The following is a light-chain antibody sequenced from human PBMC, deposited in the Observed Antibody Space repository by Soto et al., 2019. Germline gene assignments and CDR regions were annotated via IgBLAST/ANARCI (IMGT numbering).Light chain of an antibody. CDR3: SSYTSSSDSGV. Sequence: QSALTQPASVSGSPGQSITISCTGTSSDVGGYNYVSWYQQHPGKAPKLMIYEVSNRPSGVSNRFSGSKSGNTASLTISGLQAEDEADYYCSSYTSSSDSGVFGTGTKVTVL. CDR1: SSDVGGYNY. CDR2: EVS. V-gene: IGLV2-14*01. J-gene: IGLJ1*01.